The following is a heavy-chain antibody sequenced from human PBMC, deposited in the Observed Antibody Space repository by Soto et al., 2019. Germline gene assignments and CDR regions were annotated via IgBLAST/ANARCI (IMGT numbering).Heavy chain of an antibody. CDR1: GYPFSAFD. CDR2: MNPDSGDT. Sequence: QVQLVQSGAEVKKPGASVNVSCEASGYPFSAFDINWVRQAGGQGLEWMGWMNPDSGDTAFAQRFQDRITMTRSTSISTAYMELSRLTSDDTAVYFCVRQPGGVATPGDDYWGQGTLVTVSS. D-gene: IGHD2-15*01. V-gene: IGHV1-8*01. J-gene: IGHJ4*02. CDR3: VRQPGGVATPGDDY.